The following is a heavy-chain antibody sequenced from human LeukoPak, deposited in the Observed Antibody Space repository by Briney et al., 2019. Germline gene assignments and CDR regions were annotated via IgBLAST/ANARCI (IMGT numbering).Heavy chain of an antibody. Sequence: GGSLRLSCAASGFTFNSYWMSWVRQAPGKGLEWVANIKQDGSVRYYVDSVKGRFTISRDNAENALYLQMNSLRAGDTAVYYCARSIAAAGSYWGQGTLVTVSS. D-gene: IGHD6-13*01. J-gene: IGHJ4*02. CDR1: GFTFNSYW. CDR3: ARSIAAAGSY. V-gene: IGHV3-7*01. CDR2: IKQDGSVR.